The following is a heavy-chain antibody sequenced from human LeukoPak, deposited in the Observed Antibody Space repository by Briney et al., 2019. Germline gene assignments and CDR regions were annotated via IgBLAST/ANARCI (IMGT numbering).Heavy chain of an antibody. CDR2: IYSGGST. CDR1: GFTVSSNY. CDR3: AKLPYCSSTSCYNFDY. Sequence: GGSLRLSCAASGFTVSSNYMSWVRQAPGKGLEWVSVIYSGGSTYYADSVKGRFTISRDNSKNTLYLQMNSLRAEDTAVYYCAKLPYCSSTSCYNFDYWGQGTLVTVSS. J-gene: IGHJ4*02. V-gene: IGHV3-53*05. D-gene: IGHD2-2*01.